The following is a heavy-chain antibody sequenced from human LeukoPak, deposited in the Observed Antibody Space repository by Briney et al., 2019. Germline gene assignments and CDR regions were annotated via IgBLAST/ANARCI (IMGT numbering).Heavy chain of an antibody. CDR3: ARGGAAFGVVHWFDP. Sequence: PSETLSLTCTVSGGSISSGGYYWSWIRQHPGKGLEWIGYIYYSGSTYYNPSLKSRVTISVDTSKNQFSLKLSSVTAADTAVYYCARGGAAFGVVHWFDPWGQGTLVTVSS. CDR1: GGSISSGGYY. CDR2: IYYSGST. J-gene: IGHJ5*02. V-gene: IGHV4-30-4*08. D-gene: IGHD3-3*01.